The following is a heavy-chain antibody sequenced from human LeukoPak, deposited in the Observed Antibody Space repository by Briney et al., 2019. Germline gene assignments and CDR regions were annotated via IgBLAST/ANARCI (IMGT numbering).Heavy chain of an antibody. V-gene: IGHV3-48*02. CDR1: GFTFSSYG. CDR2: ISSSSSTI. D-gene: IGHD6-13*01. CDR3: ARDYSGPGPAAAVNWFDP. J-gene: IGHJ5*02. Sequence: GGSLRLSCTASGFTFSSYGMHWVRQAPGKGLEWVSYISSSSSTIYYADSVKGRFTISRDNAKNSLYLQMNSLRDEDTAVYYCARDYSGPGPAAAVNWFDPWGQGTLVTVSS.